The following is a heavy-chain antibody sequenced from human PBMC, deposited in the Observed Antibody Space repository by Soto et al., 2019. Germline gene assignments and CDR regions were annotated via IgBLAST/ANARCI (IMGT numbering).Heavy chain of an antibody. V-gene: IGHV3-30-3*01. Sequence: QVQLVESGVGVVQPGRSLRLSCAASGFTFSSYAMHWVRQAPGKGLEWVAVISYDGSNKYYADSVKGRFTISRDNSKNTLYLQMNSLRAEDTAVYYCARDQVHYYYGMDVWGQGTTVTVSS. J-gene: IGHJ6*02. CDR2: ISYDGSNK. CDR3: ARDQVHYYYGMDV. CDR1: GFTFSSYA.